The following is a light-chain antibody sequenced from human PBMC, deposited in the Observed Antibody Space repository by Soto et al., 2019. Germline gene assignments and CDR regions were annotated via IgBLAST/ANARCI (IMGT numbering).Light chain of an antibody. CDR3: HQYGSSPSLT. J-gene: IGKJ4*01. CDR1: QSVSSSY. V-gene: IGKV3-20*01. Sequence: EIVLTQSPGTLSLSPGERATLSCRASQSVSSSYLAWYQQKPGQAPRLLIYGASSRATGIPDMFSGSGSGTDITITISRLEPEDFAVYYCHQYGSSPSLTFGGGTKVEIK. CDR2: GAS.